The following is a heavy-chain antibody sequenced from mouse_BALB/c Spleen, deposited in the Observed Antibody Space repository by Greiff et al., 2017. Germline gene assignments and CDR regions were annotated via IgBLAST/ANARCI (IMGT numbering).Heavy chain of an antibody. J-gene: IGHJ2*01. CDR3: ASLSTVVATDY. D-gene: IGHD1-1*01. V-gene: IGHV5-6*01. CDR2: ISSGGSYT. Sequence: EVMLVESGGDLVKPGGSLKLSCAASGFTFSSYGMSWVRQTPDKRLEWVATISSGGSYTYYPDSVKGRFTISRDNAKNTLYLQMSSLKSEDTAMYYCASLSTVVATDYWGQGTTLTVSS. CDR1: GFTFSSYG.